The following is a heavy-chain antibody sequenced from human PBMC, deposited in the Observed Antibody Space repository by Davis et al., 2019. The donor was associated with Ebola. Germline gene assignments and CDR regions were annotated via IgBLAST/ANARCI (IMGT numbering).Heavy chain of an antibody. V-gene: IGHV3-48*02. D-gene: IGHD3-10*02. J-gene: IGHJ4*02. CDR2: INTRGDAR. CDR3: VRDYLFAFDS. Sequence: PGGSLRLSCVTSGFTFTSYSFNWIRQTPGKGLEWIAHINTRGDARVYADSVRGRFTISRDDAANSLSLQMDFLKHEDTAVYYCVRDYLFAFDSWGQRAPVTVSS. CDR1: GFTFTSYS.